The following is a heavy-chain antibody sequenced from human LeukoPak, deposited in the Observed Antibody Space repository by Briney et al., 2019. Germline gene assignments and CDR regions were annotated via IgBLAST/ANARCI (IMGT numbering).Heavy chain of an antibody. CDR2: IWFDGNNK. CDR1: GFTFTTYG. V-gene: IGHV3-33*06. D-gene: IGHD6-25*01. CDR3: AKAARLGPSHFDY. Sequence: GRSLRLSCAASGFTFTTYGMHWVRQAPGKGLEWVAVIWFDGNNKFYADSVKGRFTVSRDNSKNTLYLHMNSLRGEDTAVYYCAKAARLGPSHFDYWGRGTLVTVSS. J-gene: IGHJ4*02.